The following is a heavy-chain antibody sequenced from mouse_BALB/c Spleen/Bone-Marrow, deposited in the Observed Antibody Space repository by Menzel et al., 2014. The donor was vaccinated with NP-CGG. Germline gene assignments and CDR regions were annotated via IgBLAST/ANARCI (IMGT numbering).Heavy chain of an antibody. CDR2: ISGSGSST. D-gene: IGHD3-3*01. Sequence: EVMLVESGGGLVQPGGSLKLSCAASGFTFSGYGMSWVRQTPDKGLELVATISGSGSSTYYPVSVKGRFTISRDNARNTLYLQMSSLKSEDTAMYYCARGRDWFDYWGQGTTLTVSS. CDR3: ARGRDWFDY. J-gene: IGHJ2*01. CDR1: GFTFSGYG. V-gene: IGHV5-6-3*01.